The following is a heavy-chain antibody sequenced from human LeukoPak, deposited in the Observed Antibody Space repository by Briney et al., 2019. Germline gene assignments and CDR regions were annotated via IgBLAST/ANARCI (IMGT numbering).Heavy chain of an antibody. CDR3: ARDFRVAGPEYFQH. V-gene: IGHV3-30*04. CDR2: ISYDGSNK. J-gene: IGHJ1*01. CDR1: GFTFSSYA. Sequence: GGSLRLSCAASGFTFSSYAMHWVRQAPGKGLEWVAVISYDGSNKYYADSVKGRFTISRDNSKNTLYLQMNSLRAEGTAVYYCARDFRVAGPEYFQHWGQGTLVTVSS. D-gene: IGHD6-19*01.